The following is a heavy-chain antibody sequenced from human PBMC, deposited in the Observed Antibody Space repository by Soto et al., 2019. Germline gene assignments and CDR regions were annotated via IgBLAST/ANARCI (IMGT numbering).Heavy chain of an antibody. CDR3: SRGGHYYHCMI. Sequence: QVQLQESGPGLLKPSETLSLICTVSGDSVSGGGYYWTWIRQPQGKGLEWVGYISFTGDTTSNPSLRSQVTLALSTSKNQFSLKLNSATAADTAHYYFSRGGHYYHCMIWGPGTLVTVSS. D-gene: IGHD3-16*01. CDR2: ISFTGDT. CDR1: GDSVSGGGYY. V-gene: IGHV4-61*08. J-gene: IGHJ4*02.